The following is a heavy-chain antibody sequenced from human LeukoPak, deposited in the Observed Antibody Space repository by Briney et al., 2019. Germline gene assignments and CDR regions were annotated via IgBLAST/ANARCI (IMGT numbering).Heavy chain of an antibody. D-gene: IGHD6-19*01. V-gene: IGHV3-30*04. CDR3: ARGWRLAVAALFDY. J-gene: IGHJ4*02. Sequence: GRSLRLSCAASGFTFSSYAMHWVRQAPGKGLEWVAVISYDGSNKYYADSVKGRFTISRDNSKSTLYLQMNSLRAEDTAVYYCARGWRLAVAALFDYWGQGTLVTVSS. CDR2: ISYDGSNK. CDR1: GFTFSSYA.